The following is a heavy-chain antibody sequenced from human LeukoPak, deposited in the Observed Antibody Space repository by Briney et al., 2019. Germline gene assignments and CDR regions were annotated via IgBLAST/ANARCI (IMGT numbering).Heavy chain of an antibody. J-gene: IGHJ6*03. CDR1: GFTFSSYG. CDR2: IWSDGSNK. V-gene: IGHV3-33*01. CDR3: ARGRVDIVVVPAAVYYMDV. D-gene: IGHD2-2*01. Sequence: PGGSLRLSCAASGFTFSSYGMHWVRQAPGKGLEWVAVIWSDGSNKYYADSVKGRFTISRDNSKNTLYLQMNSLRAEDTAVYYCARGRVDIVVVPAAVYYMDVWGKGTTVTVSS.